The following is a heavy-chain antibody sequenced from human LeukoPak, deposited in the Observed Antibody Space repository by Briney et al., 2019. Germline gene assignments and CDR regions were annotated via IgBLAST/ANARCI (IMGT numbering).Heavy chain of an antibody. CDR3: ARDRSGASYVFDMDV. V-gene: IGHV3-21*01. CDR2: ISGSGGST. Sequence: PGGTLRLSCAASGFTFSSYGMNWVRQAPGKGLEWVSAISGSGGSTYYADSVKGRFTISRDNAKNSLYLQMNSLRAEDTAVYYCARDRSGASYVFDMDVWGKGTTVTISS. J-gene: IGHJ6*03. CDR1: GFTFSSYG. D-gene: IGHD3-10*02.